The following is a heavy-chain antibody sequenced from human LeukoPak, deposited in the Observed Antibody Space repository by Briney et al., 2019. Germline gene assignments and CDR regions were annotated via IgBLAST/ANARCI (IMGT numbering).Heavy chain of an antibody. CDR2: ICNGGNT. J-gene: IGHJ4*02. V-gene: IGHV3-23*01. D-gene: IGHD2-2*01. Sequence: GGSLRLSCAVSGFTLSNYAMTWVRQAPGKGLEWVSNICNGGNTYYADSLKGRYSVSRDNAKDTLYLQMNRVRVEDTAVYYCAKYCGSTRSFDYWGQGTLVTVSS. CDR3: AKYCGSTRSFDY. CDR1: GFTLSNYA.